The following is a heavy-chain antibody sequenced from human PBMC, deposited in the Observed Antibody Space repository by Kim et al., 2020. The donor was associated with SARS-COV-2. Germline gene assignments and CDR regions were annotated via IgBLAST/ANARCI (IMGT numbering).Heavy chain of an antibody. V-gene: IGHV4-39*01. D-gene: IGHD3-22*01. J-gene: IGHJ5*01. CDR2: LSYSGRT. Sequence: SETLSLTCSVSGASLSRSTYYWAWIRQPPGKGLEWIGSLSYSGRTYDSASLNSRVTISVDTSKNQFSLRLRLVTAADTAVYYCVVYDAYNYFDSWGQGTL. CDR1: GASLSRSTYY. CDR3: VVYDAYNYFDS.